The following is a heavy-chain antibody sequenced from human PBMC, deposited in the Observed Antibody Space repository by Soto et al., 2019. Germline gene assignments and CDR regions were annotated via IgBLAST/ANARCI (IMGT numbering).Heavy chain of an antibody. CDR1: GFTFSNYG. V-gene: IGHV3-23*01. J-gene: IGHJ4*02. CDR3: AKDRRGVIGVRTTVFGVETS. CDR2: IGGSDNAA. D-gene: IGHD3-3*01. Sequence: EVQLLESGGGLVQPGGALRLSCAASGFTFSNYGMSWVRQAPGKGLEWVSVIGGSDNAAYYADSVKGRFTISRDNSKNTLFLQMNSLRAEDTALYYCAKDRRGVIGVRTTVFGVETSWGQGTLVTVSS.